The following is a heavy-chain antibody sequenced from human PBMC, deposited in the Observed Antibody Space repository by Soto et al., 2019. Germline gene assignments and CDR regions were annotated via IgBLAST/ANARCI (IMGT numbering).Heavy chain of an antibody. V-gene: IGHV3-21*06. J-gene: IGHJ4*02. CDR2: IRSCRSYI. CDR3: ASIHYSDYFSDY. Sequence: AWGVPIGSYSMHWIRQAPGKGVEGVSSIRSCRSYIYYAGSMKGRFTISRDNVKNLLYLQMHSLRAEDTAVNSCASIHYSDYFSDYLAQGTPVIVTA. CDR1: GVPIGSYS. D-gene: IGHD4-17*01.